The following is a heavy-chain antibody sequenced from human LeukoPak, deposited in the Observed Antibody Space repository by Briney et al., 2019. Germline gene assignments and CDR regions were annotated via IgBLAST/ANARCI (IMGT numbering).Heavy chain of an antibody. CDR3: AKDGDYYYGSGSYC. Sequence: GGSLRLSCAASGFTFSSYSMNWVRQAPGKGLEWVSSISSSSSYIYYADPVKGRFTISRDNAKNSLYLQMNSLRAEDTAVYYCAKDGDYYYGSGSYCWGQGTLVTVSS. V-gene: IGHV3-21*01. CDR1: GFTFSSYS. J-gene: IGHJ4*02. D-gene: IGHD3-10*01. CDR2: ISSSSSYI.